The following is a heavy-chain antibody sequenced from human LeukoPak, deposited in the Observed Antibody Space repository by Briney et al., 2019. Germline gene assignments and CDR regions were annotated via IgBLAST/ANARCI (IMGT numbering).Heavy chain of an antibody. D-gene: IGHD4-17*01. CDR2: IIPIFGTA. CDR1: GGTFSSYA. CDR3: ARGSRGYGDYVF. J-gene: IGHJ4*02. Sequence: SVKVSCKASGGTFSSYAISWVRQPPGQGLEWMGGIIPIFGTANYAQKFQGRVTITTDESTSAAYMELSSLRSEDTAVYYCARGSRGYGDYVFWGQGTLVTVSS. V-gene: IGHV1-69*05.